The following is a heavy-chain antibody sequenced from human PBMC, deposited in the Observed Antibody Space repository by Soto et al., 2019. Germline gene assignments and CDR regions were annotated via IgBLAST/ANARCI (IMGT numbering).Heavy chain of an antibody. CDR2: ITPYNGKT. V-gene: IGHV1-18*01. D-gene: IGHD2-2*01. CDR3: ARDTSHYFDH. Sequence: ASVKVSCKASGYTFITYGVTWVRQAPGQGLEWMGWITPYNGKTNYAQKFQDRVTMTTDTAATTAYMELRSLTSDDSAMYFCARDTSHYFDHCGQGSLVTVSS. CDR1: GYTFITYG. J-gene: IGHJ4*02.